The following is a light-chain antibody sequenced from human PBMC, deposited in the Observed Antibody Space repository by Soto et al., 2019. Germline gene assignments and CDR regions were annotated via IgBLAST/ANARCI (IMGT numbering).Light chain of an antibody. CDR1: QDISSY. V-gene: IGKV1-39*01. CDR3: QRSYTTPPWT. Sequence: RVTITCRATQDISSYVAWYQQKPGKAPKLLICAASNLQSWVPSRFSGSGSGTDFTLTISSLQPVDFATYVCQRSYTTPPWTFGQGTNVVIK. CDR2: AAS. J-gene: IGKJ1*01.